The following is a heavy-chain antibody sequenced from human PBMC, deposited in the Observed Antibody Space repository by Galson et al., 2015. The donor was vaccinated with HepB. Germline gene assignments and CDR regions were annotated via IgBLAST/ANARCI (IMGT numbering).Heavy chain of an antibody. CDR2: IYPGDSDT. CDR3: ARHSLTTSSTTGPTLDAFDV. V-gene: IGHV5-51*01. J-gene: IGHJ3*01. CDR1: GYSFTGYW. Sequence: QSGAEVKKPGESLKISCKGSGYSFTGYWIGWVRQMPGKGLVWMGIIYPGDSDTRSNPSFQGQVTFSADKSFSTAYLQWNSLRASDNAMYYCARHSLTTSSTTGPTLDAFDVWGQGTVVTASS. D-gene: IGHD2-2*01.